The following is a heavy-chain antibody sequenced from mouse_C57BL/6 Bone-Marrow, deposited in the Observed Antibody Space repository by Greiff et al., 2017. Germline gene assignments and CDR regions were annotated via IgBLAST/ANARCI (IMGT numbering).Heavy chain of an antibody. D-gene: IGHD3-2*02. CDR3: AHSSGPLAMDY. J-gene: IGHJ4*01. Sequence: QVQLQQPGAELVKPGASVKMSCKASGYTFTSYWITWVKQRPGQGLEWIGDIYPGSGSTNYNEKFKSKATLTVATSSSTAYMQLSSLTSEDSAVYYCAHSSGPLAMDYWGQGTSVTVSS. CDR2: IYPGSGST. V-gene: IGHV1-55*01. CDR1: GYTFTSYW.